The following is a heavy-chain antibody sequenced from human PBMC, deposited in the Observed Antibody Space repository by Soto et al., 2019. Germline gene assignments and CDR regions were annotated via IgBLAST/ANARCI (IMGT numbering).Heavy chain of an antibody. CDR1: GFTVSSNY. V-gene: IGHV3-53*02. J-gene: IGHJ4*02. Sequence: EVQLVETGGGLIQPGGSLRLSCDVSGFTVSSNYMSWVRQAQVKGLEWVSVIYSIGNTYYADSVKARFNVSRDKSKNTVYLQMNSLRAEDTAMYYCARVSSPFGYWGQGTLVTVSS. CDR2: IYSIGNT. CDR3: ARVSSPFGY. D-gene: IGHD3-16*01.